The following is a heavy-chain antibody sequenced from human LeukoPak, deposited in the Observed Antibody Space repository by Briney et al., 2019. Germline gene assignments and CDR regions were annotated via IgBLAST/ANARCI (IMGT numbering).Heavy chain of an antibody. CDR1: GGTFSSYA. CDR2: IIPIFGTA. J-gene: IGHJ4*02. Sequence: SVKVSCKASGGTFSSYAISWVRQAPGQGLGWMGGIIPIFGTANYAQKFQGKVTITTDESTSTAYMELSSLRSEDTAVYYCARTYGDYGELFFDYWGQGTLVTASS. D-gene: IGHD4-17*01. CDR3: ARTYGDYGELFFDY. V-gene: IGHV1-69*05.